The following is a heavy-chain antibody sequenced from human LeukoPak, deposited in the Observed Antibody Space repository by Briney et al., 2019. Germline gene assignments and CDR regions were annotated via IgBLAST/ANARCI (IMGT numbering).Heavy chain of an antibody. J-gene: IGHJ4*02. CDR3: AKDSGAIVSYADY. Sequence: PGGSLRLSCAASGFTFSSYAMSWVRQAPGKGLEWVSAISGSGGSTYYADSVKGRFTISRDNSKNTLYLQMYSLRAEDTAVYYCAKDSGAIVSYADYWGQGTLVTVSS. V-gene: IGHV3-23*01. CDR2: ISGSGGST. CDR1: GFTFSSYA. D-gene: IGHD5/OR15-5a*01.